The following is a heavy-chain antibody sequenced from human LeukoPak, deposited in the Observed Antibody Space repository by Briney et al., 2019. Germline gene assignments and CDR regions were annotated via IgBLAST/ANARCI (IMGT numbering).Heavy chain of an antibody. J-gene: IGHJ4*02. V-gene: IGHV4-59*08. CDR2: IYYSGST. D-gene: IGHD6-13*01. CDR3: ARLYSSSWYGYYFDY. Sequence: SETLSLTCTVSGGSNSSYYWSWIRQPPGKGLEWIGDIYYSGSTNYNPSLKSRVTISVDTSKNQFSLKLSSVTAADSAVYYCARLYSSSWYGYYFDYWGQGTLVTVSS. CDR1: GGSNSSYY.